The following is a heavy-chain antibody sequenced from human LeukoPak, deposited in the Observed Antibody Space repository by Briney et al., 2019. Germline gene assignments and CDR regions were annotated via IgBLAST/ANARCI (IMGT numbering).Heavy chain of an antibody. Sequence: SVKVSCKASGGTFSSYAISWVRQAPGQGLEWMGGIIPIFGTANYAQKFQGRVTITADKSTSTAYMELSSLRSEDTAVYYCARVGRGANGAFDIWGQGTMVTVSS. V-gene: IGHV1-69*06. CDR1: GGTFSSYA. D-gene: IGHD3-10*01. J-gene: IGHJ3*02. CDR2: IIPIFGTA. CDR3: ARVGRGANGAFDI.